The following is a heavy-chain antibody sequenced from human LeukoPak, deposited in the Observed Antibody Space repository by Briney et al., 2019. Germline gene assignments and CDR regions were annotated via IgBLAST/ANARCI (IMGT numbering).Heavy chain of an antibody. CDR3: ATVEIGYCSGGSCYPHFQH. D-gene: IGHD2-15*01. V-gene: IGHV1-18*01. CDR1: GYTFTSYG. J-gene: IGHJ1*01. Sequence: GASVKVSCKSSGYTFTSYGIIWVRQAPGQGLEWMGWITAYNGNTNYAQKLQGRVTMTTDTSTRTAYMELRSLRSDDTAVYYCATVEIGYCSGGSCYPHFQHWGQGTLVTVSS. CDR2: ITAYNGNT.